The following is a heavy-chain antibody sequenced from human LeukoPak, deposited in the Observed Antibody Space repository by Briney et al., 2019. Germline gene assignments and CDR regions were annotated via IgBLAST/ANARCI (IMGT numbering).Heavy chain of an antibody. V-gene: IGHV1-8*01. CDR2: MNPNSGNT. D-gene: IGHD4-17*01. CDR3: TRARRRNDYALDY. J-gene: IGHJ4*02. Sequence: GASVKVSCKASGYTFTSYDINWVRQATGQGLEWMGWMNPNSGNTGYAQKFQGRVTMTRNTSISTAYMELSSLRSEDTAVYYCTRARRRNDYALDYWGQGTLVTVSS. CDR1: GYTFTSYD.